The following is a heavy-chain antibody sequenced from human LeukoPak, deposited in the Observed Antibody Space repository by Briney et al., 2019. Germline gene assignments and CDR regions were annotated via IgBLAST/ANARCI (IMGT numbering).Heavy chain of an antibody. D-gene: IGHD3-10*01. CDR3: ATRPLWFGELFPGVFDY. CDR2: FDPEDGET. J-gene: IGHJ4*02. V-gene: IGHV1-24*01. CDR1: GYTLTELS. Sequence: ASVKVSCKVSGYTLTELSMHWVRQAPGKGIEWMGGFDPEDGETIYAQKFQGRVTMTEDTSTDTAYMELSSLRSEDTAVYYCATRPLWFGELFPGVFDYWGQGTLVTVSS.